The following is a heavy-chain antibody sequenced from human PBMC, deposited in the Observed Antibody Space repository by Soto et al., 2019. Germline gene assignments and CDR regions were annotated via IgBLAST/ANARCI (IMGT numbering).Heavy chain of an antibody. CDR2: ISGSGGST. Sequence: EVQLLESGGGLVQPGGSLRLSCAASGFTFSSYAMSWVRQAPGKGLEWVSAISGSGGSTYYADSVKGRFTISRDNSKNTLYLQMNSLRAEDTAVYYCAKEAGRAVACTLFMDIWGQGTMVTVSS. J-gene: IGHJ3*02. CDR3: AKEAGRAVACTLFMDI. D-gene: IGHD6-19*01. CDR1: GFTFSSYA. V-gene: IGHV3-23*01.